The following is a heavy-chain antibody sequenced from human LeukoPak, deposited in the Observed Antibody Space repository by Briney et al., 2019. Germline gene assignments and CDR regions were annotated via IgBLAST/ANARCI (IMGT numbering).Heavy chain of an antibody. D-gene: IGHD5-12*01. CDR2: INSDGDYT. Sequence: GGSLRLPCAASGFTFSTYWMHWVRQAPGKGLVWVSRINSDGDYTSYADSVKGRFTISRDNAKNTLFLQMNSLRAEDTAVYYCAGGYGGFWGQGTLVTVSS. V-gene: IGHV3-74*01. CDR3: AGGYGGF. J-gene: IGHJ4*02. CDR1: GFTFSTYW.